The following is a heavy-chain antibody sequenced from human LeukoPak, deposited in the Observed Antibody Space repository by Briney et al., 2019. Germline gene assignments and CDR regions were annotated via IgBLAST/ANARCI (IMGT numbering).Heavy chain of an antibody. J-gene: IGHJ5*02. CDR3: ARAKGITIFGVVTLANWFDP. Sequence: SETLSLTCAVSGGSISSSNWWSWVRQPPGKGLEWIGEIYHSGSTNYNPSLKSRVTISVDTSKNQFSLKLSSVTAADTAVYYCARAKGITIFGVVTLANWFDPWGQGTLVTVSS. CDR2: IYHSGST. CDR1: GGSISSSNW. V-gene: IGHV4-4*02. D-gene: IGHD3-3*01.